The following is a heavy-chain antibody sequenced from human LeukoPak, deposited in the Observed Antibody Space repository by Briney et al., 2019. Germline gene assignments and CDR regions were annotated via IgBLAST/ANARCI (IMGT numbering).Heavy chain of an antibody. Sequence: SETLSLTCAAYGGSFSGNSWSWVRQPPGKGLEWIGEINYRGSTNYNPSLKSRVTISVDTSKNQFSLKVNSVTAADTAVYYCARVPESVGINYFDSWGQGTLVTVSS. CDR3: ARVPESVGINYFDS. D-gene: IGHD1-26*01. CDR2: INYRGST. V-gene: IGHV4-34*01. CDR1: GGSFSGNS. J-gene: IGHJ4*02.